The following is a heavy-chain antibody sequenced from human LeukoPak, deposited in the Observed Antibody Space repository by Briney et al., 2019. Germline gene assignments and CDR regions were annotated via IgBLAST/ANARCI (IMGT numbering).Heavy chain of an antibody. Sequence: GGSLRLSCAASGFTFSSYLMNWVRQAPGKGLVWVSRINSDGNYTTYADSVKGRFTISRDNAKNTLSLQMNSLRAEDTAVYYCAREYSSGWTSDYWGQGTLVTVSS. J-gene: IGHJ4*02. CDR3: AREYSSGWTSDY. CDR2: INSDGNYT. V-gene: IGHV3-74*01. D-gene: IGHD6-19*01. CDR1: GFTFSSYL.